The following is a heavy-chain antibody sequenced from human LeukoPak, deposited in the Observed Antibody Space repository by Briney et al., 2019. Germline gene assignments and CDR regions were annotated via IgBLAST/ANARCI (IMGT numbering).Heavy chain of an antibody. D-gene: IGHD1-26*01. V-gene: IGHV3-21*01. CDR1: GFTFSSYS. CDR3: ARDLSGSYSYYFDC. Sequence: GGSLILSCAASGFTFSSYSMNWVRQAPGKGLEWVSSITRSSSYIYYADSVKGRFTISRDNAKNSLYLQMNSLRAEDTAVYYCARDLSGSYSYYFDCWGQGTLVTVSS. CDR2: ITRSSSYI. J-gene: IGHJ4*02.